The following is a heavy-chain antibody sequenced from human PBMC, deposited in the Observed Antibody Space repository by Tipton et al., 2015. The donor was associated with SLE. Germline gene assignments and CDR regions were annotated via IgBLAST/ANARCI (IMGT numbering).Heavy chain of an antibody. CDR2: THYRGST. D-gene: IGHD3-10*01. Sequence: TLSLTCSVSGGSVSDYYWNWVRQPPGKALEWVGGTHYRGSTNLKPSLESRVTIFVDTSMNQVSLKLESVTAADTAVYYCARGFGSRVDYWGQGTLVTVSS. CDR3: ARGFGSRVDY. CDR1: GGSVSDYY. V-gene: IGHV4-59*08. J-gene: IGHJ4*02.